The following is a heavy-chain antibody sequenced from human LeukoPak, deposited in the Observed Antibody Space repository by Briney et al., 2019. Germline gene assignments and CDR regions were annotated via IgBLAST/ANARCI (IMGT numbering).Heavy chain of an antibody. J-gene: IGHJ5*02. CDR1: GFTFSSYG. CDR3: AGSGSVFWFDP. CDR2: IWYDGRNK. Sequence: YPGGSLRLSCAASGFTFSSYGMHWVRQAPGKGLEWVVVIWYDGRNKYYADSVKGRFTISRDNSKNTLYLQMNSLRAEDTAVYYCAGSGSVFWFDPWGQGTLVTVSS. D-gene: IGHD1-26*01. V-gene: IGHV3-33*01.